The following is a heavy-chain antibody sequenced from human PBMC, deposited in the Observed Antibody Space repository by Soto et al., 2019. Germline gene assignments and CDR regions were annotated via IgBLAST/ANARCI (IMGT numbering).Heavy chain of an antibody. V-gene: IGHV4-34*01. D-gene: IGHD3-22*01. J-gene: IGHJ4*01. Sequence: PSETLSLTCAVYGGSFSGHSWTWIRQPPGKGLEWIGYINNSGRVTYSPSLKSRVTISLDTSKNQFSLTLSDVTAADTAMYYCSSRAYDTNGYYRFYRWGQGTLVTVSS. CDR3: SSRAYDTNGYYRFYR. CDR2: INNSGRV. CDR1: GGSFSGHS.